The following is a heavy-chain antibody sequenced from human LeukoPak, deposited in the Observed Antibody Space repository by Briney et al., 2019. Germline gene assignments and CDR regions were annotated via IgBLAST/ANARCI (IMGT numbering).Heavy chain of an antibody. V-gene: IGHV1-69*13. D-gene: IGHD4-17*01. CDR2: IIPIFGTA. CDR1: GGTFSSYA. J-gene: IGHJ6*03. Sequence: SVKVSCKASGGTFSSYAISWVRQAPGQGLEWMGGIIPIFGTANYAQKFQGRVTITADESTSTAYMELSSLRSEDTAVYYCARGTTVTTNYYYYYYMDVWGKGTTVTISS. CDR3: ARGTTVTTNYYYYYYMDV.